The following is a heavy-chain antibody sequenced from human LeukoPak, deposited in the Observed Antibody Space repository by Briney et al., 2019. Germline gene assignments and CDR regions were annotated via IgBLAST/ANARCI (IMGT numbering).Heavy chain of an antibody. J-gene: IGHJ5*02. CDR1: GYTFTSYG. CDR2: ISAYNGNT. Sequence: GASVNVSCKASGYTFTSYGISWVRQAPGQGLEWMGWISAYNGNTNYAQKLQGRVTMTTDTSTSTAYMELRSLRSDDTAVYYCARDLHRSLYDFPNWFDPWGQGTLVTVSS. V-gene: IGHV1-18*01. CDR3: ARDLHRSLYDFPNWFDP. D-gene: IGHD3-3*01.